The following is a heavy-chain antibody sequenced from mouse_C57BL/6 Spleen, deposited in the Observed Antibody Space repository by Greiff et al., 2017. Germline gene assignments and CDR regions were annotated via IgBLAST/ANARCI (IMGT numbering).Heavy chain of an antibody. CDR1: GFNIKDYY. CDR2: IDPGDGDT. D-gene: IGHD3-2*02. CDR3: TAQRAQATPWFAD. V-gene: IGHV14-1*01. Sequence: EVKLMESGAELVRPGASVKLSCTASGFNIKDYYMHWVKQRPEQGLEWIGRIDPGDGDTAYAPKFQGKATMTADTSSNTAYLQLRSLTSKYTAVYYCTAQRAQATPWFADWGQGTLVTVSA. J-gene: IGHJ3*01.